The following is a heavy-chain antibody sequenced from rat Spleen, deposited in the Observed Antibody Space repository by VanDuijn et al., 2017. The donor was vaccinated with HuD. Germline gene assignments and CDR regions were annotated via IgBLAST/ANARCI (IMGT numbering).Heavy chain of an antibody. J-gene: IGHJ1*01. CDR3: ARHGYDGSYSHWYFDV. CDR2: ISTGGGHT. Sequence: EVQLVESGGGLVQPGRSLKLSCVASGFTFSSYWMYWIRQAPTEGLEWVASISTGGGHTYYRDSVKGRFTIARDNAKSTLDLQMNSLRSEDTATYDCARHGYDGSYSHWYFDVWGPGTMVTVSS. CDR1: GFTFSSYW. D-gene: IGHD1-12*02. V-gene: IGHV5-25*01.